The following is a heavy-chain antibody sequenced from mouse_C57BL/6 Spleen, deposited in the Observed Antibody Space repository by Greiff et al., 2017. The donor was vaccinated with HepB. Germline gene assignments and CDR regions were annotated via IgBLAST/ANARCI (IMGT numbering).Heavy chain of an antibody. Sequence: LQESGAELVRPGASVTLSCKASGYTFTDYEMHWVKQTPVHGLEWIGAIDPETGGTAYNQKFKGKAILTADKSSSTAYMELRSLTSEDSAVYYCTKIYYGSSYVDWGQGTTLTVSS. CDR2: IDPETGGT. V-gene: IGHV1-15*01. CDR1: GYTFTDYE. D-gene: IGHD1-1*01. J-gene: IGHJ2*01. CDR3: TKIYYGSSYVD.